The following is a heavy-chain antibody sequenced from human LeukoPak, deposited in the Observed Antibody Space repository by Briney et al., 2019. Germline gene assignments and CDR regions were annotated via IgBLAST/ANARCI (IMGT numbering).Heavy chain of an antibody. CDR3: TRDMEYPGAGFDY. J-gene: IGHJ4*02. CDR1: GDSISRSSYF. Sequence: SETLSLTCTVSGDSISRSSYFWAWIRQPPGKGLEWIGSVYSSGSTYYNPSLRSQITISVDTSKNQFSLKLTSVAAADTAMYYCTRDMEYPGAGFDYWGQGIPVTVSP. V-gene: IGHV4-39*07. D-gene: IGHD3-3*01. CDR2: VYSSGST.